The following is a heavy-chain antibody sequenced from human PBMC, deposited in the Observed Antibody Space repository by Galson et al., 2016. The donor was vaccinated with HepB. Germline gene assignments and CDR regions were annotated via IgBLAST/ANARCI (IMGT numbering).Heavy chain of an antibody. CDR3: ARDGRRGYDMDV. CDR1: GFSFNTYW. Sequence: SLRLSCAASGFSFNTYWMSWVRQAPGKGLEWVSYIASNRRTIYYADSARGRFTISRDNAKNSLHLQMNSLRDEDTAVYYCARDGRRGYDMDVWGQGTTVTVSS. CDR2: IASNRRTI. J-gene: IGHJ6*02. V-gene: IGHV3-48*02.